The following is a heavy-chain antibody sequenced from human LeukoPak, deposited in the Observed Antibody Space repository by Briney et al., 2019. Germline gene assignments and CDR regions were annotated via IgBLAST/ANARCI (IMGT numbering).Heavy chain of an antibody. CDR3: ASFWYRSSTSCYEPTALFDY. CDR1: GFTFSSYS. V-gene: IGHV3-21*01. CDR2: ISSSSSYI. J-gene: IGHJ4*02. Sequence: PGGSLRLSRAASGFTFSSYSMNWVRQAPGKGLEWVSSISSSSSYIYYADSVKGRFTISRDNAKNSLYLQMNSLRAEDTAVYYCASFWYRSSTSCYEPTALFDYWGQGTLVTVSS. D-gene: IGHD2-2*01.